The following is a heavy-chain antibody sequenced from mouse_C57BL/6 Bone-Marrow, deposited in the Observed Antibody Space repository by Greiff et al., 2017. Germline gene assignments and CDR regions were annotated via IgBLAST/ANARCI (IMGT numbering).Heavy chain of an antibody. CDR2: IDPSDSYT. CDR1: GYTFTSYW. CDR3: AREVYYGYFFDY. V-gene: IGHV1-69*01. J-gene: IGHJ2*01. Sequence: QVQLQQPGAELVMPGASVKLSCKASGYTFTSYWMHWVKQRPGQGLEWIGEIDPSDSYTNYNQKFKGKSTLTVDKSSSTAYMQLSSLTSEDSAVXDCAREVYYGYFFDYWGQGTTLTVSS. D-gene: IGHD2-2*01.